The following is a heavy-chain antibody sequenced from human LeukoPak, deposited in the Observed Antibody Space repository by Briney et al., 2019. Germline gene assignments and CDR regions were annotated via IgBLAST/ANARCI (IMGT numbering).Heavy chain of an antibody. V-gene: IGHV4-38-2*01. Sequence: SETLSLTCVVSGFSISSGYYWGWIRQPPGKGLECIGNIHPSGTTFFNSSLNSRVTMSIDTSKNQFSLKLNSVTAADTAFYYCARILEGSGAAFDIWGQGTMVTVSS. CDR3: ARILEGSGAAFDI. D-gene: IGHD1-26*01. CDR2: IHPSGTT. CDR1: GFSISSGYY. J-gene: IGHJ3*02.